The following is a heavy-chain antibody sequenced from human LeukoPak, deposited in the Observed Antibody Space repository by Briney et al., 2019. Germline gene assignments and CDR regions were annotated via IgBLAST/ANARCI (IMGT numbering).Heavy chain of an antibody. CDR2: IYSSGDA. J-gene: IGHJ4*02. V-gene: IGHV3-53*01. Sequence: GGSLRLSCAASGFAVSSKYMSWVRQTPGKGLQWVALIYSSGDAYTADSVKGRFTISRDDSENTLYLQMDSLRAEDAAVYYCATGYYFGSGSYGYLDYWGQGTLVTVSS. CDR1: GFAVSSKY. D-gene: IGHD3-10*01. CDR3: ATGYYFGSGSYGYLDY.